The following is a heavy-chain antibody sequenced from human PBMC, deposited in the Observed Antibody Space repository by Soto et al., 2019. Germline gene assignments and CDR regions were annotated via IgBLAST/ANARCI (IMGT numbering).Heavy chain of an antibody. J-gene: IGHJ5*02. CDR1: GFSFTGYY. V-gene: IGHV1-2*02. CDR3: AKAFTRQVADRLCP. D-gene: IGHD3-16*01. CDR2: INAHSGGT. Sequence: ASVKVSCKASGFSFTGYYIHWLRQAPGQGLEWMGWINAHSGGTEYAQKFQGRVTLTRDTSIATAYLTLTSLTSDDTALYYCAKAFTRQVADRLCPSSEGT.